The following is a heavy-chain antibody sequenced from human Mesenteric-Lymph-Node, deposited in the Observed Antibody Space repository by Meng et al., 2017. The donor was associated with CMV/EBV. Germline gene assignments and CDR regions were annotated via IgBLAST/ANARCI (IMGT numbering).Heavy chain of an antibody. CDR3: ARGNNWNYPYYFDY. V-gene: IGHV3-20*04. CDR2: LNWNGDST. D-gene: IGHD1-7*01. CDR1: GFNFDDYG. J-gene: IGHJ4*02. Sequence: GGSLRLSCVASGFNFDDYGMSWVRQAPGKGLEWVSGLNWNGDSTGYGDSVKGRFTISRDNAKNSLYLQMVSLRAEDTALYYCARGNNWNYPYYFDYWGQGQLVTVSS.